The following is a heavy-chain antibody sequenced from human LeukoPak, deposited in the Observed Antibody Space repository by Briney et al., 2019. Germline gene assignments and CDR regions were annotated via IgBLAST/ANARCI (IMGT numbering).Heavy chain of an antibody. CDR2: INGGGTTT. V-gene: IGHV3-23*01. CDR3: AKKGYYDGSGYYMYYFDH. D-gene: IGHD3-22*01. Sequence: SGGSLRLSCAASGFTFSSYAMGWVRQAPGKGLEWVSSINGGGTTTSYADSVKGRFTISRDNSKNTLYLQMNSLRAEDTAVYYCAKKGYYDGSGYYMYYFDHWGQGTLVTVSS. J-gene: IGHJ4*02. CDR1: GFTFSSYA.